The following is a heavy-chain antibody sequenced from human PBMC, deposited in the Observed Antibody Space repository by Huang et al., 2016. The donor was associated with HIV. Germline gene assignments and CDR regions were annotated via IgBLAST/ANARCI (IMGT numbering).Heavy chain of an antibody. CDR1: GGTFSSCG. Sequence: QVQLVQSGAEVKKPGSSVKVSCRASGGTFSSCGISWVRQAPGQGLEWMGGIIPIFGTPNYAQKFQGRVTITADESTSTGYMELSSLRSEDTAVYYCARWEAAADNNWFDPWGQGTLVTVSS. CDR3: ARWEAAADNNWFDP. J-gene: IGHJ5*02. V-gene: IGHV1-69*01. D-gene: IGHD6-13*01. CDR2: IIPIFGTP.